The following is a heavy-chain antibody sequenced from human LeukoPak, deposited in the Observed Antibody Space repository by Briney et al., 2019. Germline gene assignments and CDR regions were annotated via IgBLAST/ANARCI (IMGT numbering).Heavy chain of an antibody. D-gene: IGHD3-22*01. V-gene: IGHV3-23*01. J-gene: IGHJ4*02. CDR1: GFTFSTYA. Sequence: GGSLRHSCAASGFTFSTYAMSWVRQAAGKGLEWVSGISGSGGSTYYADSAKGRFTISRDNSKNTLYLQMNSLRAEDTSVYYCAKDRDHSGYNPEGFDYWGQGTLVTVSS. CDR3: AKDRDHSGYNPEGFDY. CDR2: ISGSGGST.